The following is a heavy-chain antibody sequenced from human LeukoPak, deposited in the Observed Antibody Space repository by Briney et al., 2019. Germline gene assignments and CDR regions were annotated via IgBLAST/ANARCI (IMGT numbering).Heavy chain of an antibody. V-gene: IGHV3-30*03. CDR1: GFTFSSYG. D-gene: IGHD4-17*01. CDR2: ISYDGSNK. J-gene: IGHJ4*02. Sequence: GGSLRLSCAASGFTFSSYGMHWVRQAPGKGLEWVAVISYDGSNKYYADSVKGRFTISRDNSKNTLYLQMNSLRAEDTAVYYCASPGDYVGEFDYWGQGTLVTVSS. CDR3: ASPGDYVGEFDY.